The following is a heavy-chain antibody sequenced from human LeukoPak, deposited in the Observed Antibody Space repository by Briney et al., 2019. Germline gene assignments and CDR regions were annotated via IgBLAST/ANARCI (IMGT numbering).Heavy chain of an antibody. CDR3: ARDSIGSGYYGRDDAFDI. CDR1: GGSISSSSYY. CDR2: IYYSGST. Sequence: SETLSLTCTVSGGSISSSSYYWGWIRQPPGKGLEWIGSIYYSGSTYYNPSLKSRVTISVDTSKNQFSLKLSSVTAADTAVYYCARDSIGSGYYGRDDAFDIWGQGTMVTVSS. J-gene: IGHJ3*02. D-gene: IGHD3-22*01. V-gene: IGHV4-39*07.